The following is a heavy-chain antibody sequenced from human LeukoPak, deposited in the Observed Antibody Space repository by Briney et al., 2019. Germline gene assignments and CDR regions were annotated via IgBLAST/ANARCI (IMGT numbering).Heavy chain of an antibody. V-gene: IGHV1-18*01. CDR2: ISAYNGNT. CDR1: GYTFTSYG. CDR3: AIGYSSRFDFDY. J-gene: IGHJ4*02. Sequence: ASVKVSCKASGYTFTSYGISWVRQAPGQGLEWMGWISAYNGNTNYAQKLQGRVTMTTDTSTSTAYMELRSLRSEDTAVYYCAIGYSSRFDFDYWGQGTLVTVSS. D-gene: IGHD6-19*01.